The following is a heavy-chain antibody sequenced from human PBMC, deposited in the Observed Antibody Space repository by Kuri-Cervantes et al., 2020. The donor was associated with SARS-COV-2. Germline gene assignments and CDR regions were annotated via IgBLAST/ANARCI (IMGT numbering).Heavy chain of an antibody. V-gene: IGHV3-73*01. CDR3: TSQGVDY. CDR1: GFTFRGSA. CDR2: IRSKANSYAT. D-gene: IGHD2-8*01. J-gene: IGHJ4*02. Sequence: GESLNIYCAASGFTFRGSAMHRVRQASGKGLEWVGGIRSKANSYATAYAASVKGRFTISRDDSKNTAYLQMNRLQTEDTTVYYCTSQGVDYWGQGTLVTVSS.